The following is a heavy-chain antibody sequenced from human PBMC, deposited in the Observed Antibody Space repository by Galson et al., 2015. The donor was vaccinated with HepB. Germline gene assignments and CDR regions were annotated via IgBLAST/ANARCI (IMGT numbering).Heavy chain of an antibody. J-gene: IGHJ6*02. V-gene: IGHV1-2*02. CDR1: GYTFTDNH. Sequence: SVKVSCKASGYTFTDNHVHWVRQAPGQGLEWVGYINPRTGGTKYAQTFQGRVTMTRDTSITTVYMDLTRLKSDDTAVYYCAREGRGMDVWGQGTTVTVSS. CDR2: INPRTGGT. CDR3: AREGRGMDV.